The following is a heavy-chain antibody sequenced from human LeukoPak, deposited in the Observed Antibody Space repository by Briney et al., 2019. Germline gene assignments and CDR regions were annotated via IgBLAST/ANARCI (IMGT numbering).Heavy chain of an antibody. CDR1: GDSFSSNSAA. Sequence: SQTLSLTCALSGDSFSSNSAAWNWLRQSPSRGLEWLGRTYYRSKLYNDYAVSVKSLITINPDTSKNQFSLQLNSVTPEDTAVYYCARGRRSAARRSGYNYFDYWGQGTLVTVSS. CDR2: TYYRSKLYN. V-gene: IGHV6-1*01. CDR3: ARGRRSAARRSGYNYFDY. D-gene: IGHD6-6*01. J-gene: IGHJ4*02.